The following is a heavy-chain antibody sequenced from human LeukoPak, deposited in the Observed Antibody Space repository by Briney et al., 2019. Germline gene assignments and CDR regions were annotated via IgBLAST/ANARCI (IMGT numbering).Heavy chain of an antibody. D-gene: IGHD6-6*01. J-gene: IGHJ4*02. CDR2: INPDSGGT. V-gene: IGHV1-2*02. Sequence: ASVKVSCKASGYTFTGYYMHWVRQAPGQGLEWMGWINPDSGGTNYAQEFQGRVTMTRDTSISTAYMELSRLRSDDTAVYYCARGPSCFDYWGQGTLVTVSS. CDR3: ARGPSCFDY. CDR1: GYTFTGYY.